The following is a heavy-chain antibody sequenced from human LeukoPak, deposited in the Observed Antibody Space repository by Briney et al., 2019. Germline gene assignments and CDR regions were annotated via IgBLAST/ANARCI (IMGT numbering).Heavy chain of an antibody. Sequence: ASVKVSCKASGYTFTGYYMHWVRQAPGQELEWMGWINPNSGGTNYAQKFQGWVTMTRDTSISTAYMELSRLRSDDTAVYYCAREGYSGYDGAFDIWGQGTMVTVSS. CDR1: GYTFTGYY. D-gene: IGHD5-12*01. J-gene: IGHJ3*02. CDR3: AREGYSGYDGAFDI. CDR2: INPNSGGT. V-gene: IGHV1-2*04.